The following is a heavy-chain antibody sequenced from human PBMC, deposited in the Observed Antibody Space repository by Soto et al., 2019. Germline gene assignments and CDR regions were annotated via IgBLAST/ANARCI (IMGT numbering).Heavy chain of an antibody. J-gene: IGHJ5*02. D-gene: IGHD3-22*01. CDR1: GYTFTGYY. CDR3: ARGGGVEWLLLQGWFDP. Sequence: VASVKVSCKASGYTFTGYYMHWVRQAPGQGLEWMGWINPNSGGTNYAQKFQGRVTMTRDTSISTAYMELSRLRSDDTAVYYCARGGGVEWLLLQGWFDPWGQGTLVTVSS. CDR2: INPNSGGT. V-gene: IGHV1-2*02.